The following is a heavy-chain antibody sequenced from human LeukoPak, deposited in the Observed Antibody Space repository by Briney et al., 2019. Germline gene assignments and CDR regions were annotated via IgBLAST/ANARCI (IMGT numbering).Heavy chain of an antibody. V-gene: IGHV3-23*01. D-gene: IGHD2-8*02. CDR2: IFPSGGEI. J-gene: IGHJ4*02. CDR1: GFTFSTFA. Sequence: GGSLRLSCAASGFTFSTFAMIWVRQPPGKGLEWVSSIFPSGGEIRYADSVRGRFTISRDNSKSTLSLQMNSLRAEDTAIYYCATYRQVLLPFESWGQGTLVTVSS. CDR3: ATYRQVLLPFES.